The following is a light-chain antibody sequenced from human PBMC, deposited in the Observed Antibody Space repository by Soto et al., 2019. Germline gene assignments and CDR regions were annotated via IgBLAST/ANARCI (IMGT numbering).Light chain of an antibody. J-gene: IGKJ5*01. CDR3: QQYDTSPPST. Sequence: IVVTQSPDTLSLSPGERATLSCRASQSVSSSYLAWYQQKPGQAPRLLIYGASSRATGIPDRFSGSGSGTDFTLTISRLEPEDLAVYFCQQYDTSPPSTFGQGTRLEIK. V-gene: IGKV3-20*01. CDR1: QSVSSSY. CDR2: GAS.